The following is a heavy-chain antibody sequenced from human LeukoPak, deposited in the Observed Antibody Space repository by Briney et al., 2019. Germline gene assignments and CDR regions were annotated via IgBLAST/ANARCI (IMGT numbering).Heavy chain of an antibody. V-gene: IGHV3-53*01. Sequence: GGSLRLSCAASGFTVSSNYMSWVRQAPGKGLQWVSVIYSGGTTYYADSVKGRFTISRDNSNNTLCLHMNSLRAEDTAVYYCAGGGSNRRFDFWGQGTLVTVSS. J-gene: IGHJ4*02. CDR1: GFTVSSNY. CDR2: IYSGGTT. CDR3: AGGGSNRRFDF. D-gene: IGHD3-16*02.